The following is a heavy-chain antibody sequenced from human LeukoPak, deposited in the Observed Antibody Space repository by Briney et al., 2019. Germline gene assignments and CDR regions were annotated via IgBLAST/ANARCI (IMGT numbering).Heavy chain of an antibody. CDR1: GFTFSNYW. Sequence: GGSLRLSCVASGFTFSNYWMSWVRQAPGKGLEWVANIKQDGSEIYYVGSVKGRFTISRDNAKSSLYLQMNSLRAEDTAMYYCARGVNRPNYYYYGMDVWGQGTTVTVSS. D-gene: IGHD4-11*01. CDR3: ARGVNRPNYYYYGMDV. V-gene: IGHV3-7*01. J-gene: IGHJ6*02. CDR2: IKQDGSEI.